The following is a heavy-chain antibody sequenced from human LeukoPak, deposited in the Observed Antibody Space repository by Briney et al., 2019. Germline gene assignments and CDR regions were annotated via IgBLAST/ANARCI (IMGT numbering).Heavy chain of an antibody. Sequence: GRSLRLSCAASGFTFSSYGMHWVRQAPGKGLEWVAVIWYDGSNKYYADPVKGRFTISRDNSKNTLYLQMNSLRAEDTAVYYCARDGPKTDIAARPCWFDPWGQRTLVTVSS. CDR1: GFTFSSYG. D-gene: IGHD6-6*01. CDR2: IWYDGSNK. J-gene: IGHJ5*02. CDR3: ARDGPKTDIAARPCWFDP. V-gene: IGHV3-33*01.